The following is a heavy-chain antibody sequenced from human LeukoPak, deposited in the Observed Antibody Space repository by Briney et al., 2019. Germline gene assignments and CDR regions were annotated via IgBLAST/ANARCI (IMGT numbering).Heavy chain of an antibody. V-gene: IGHV4-59*12. J-gene: IGHJ4*02. CDR2: IYYSGST. CDR1: GGSISSYY. CDR3: ARDAHFWSGYYPDY. D-gene: IGHD3-3*02. Sequence: PSETLSLTCTVSGGSISSYYWSWIRQPPGKGLEWIGYIYYSGSTNYNPSLKSRVTISVDTSKNQFSLKLSSVTAADTAVYYCARDAHFWSGYYPDYWGQGTLVTVSS.